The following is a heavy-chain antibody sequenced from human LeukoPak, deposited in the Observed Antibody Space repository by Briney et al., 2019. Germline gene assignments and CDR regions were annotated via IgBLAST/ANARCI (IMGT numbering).Heavy chain of an antibody. J-gene: IGHJ6*04. CDR2: INWSGGST. D-gene: IGHD3-16*01. CDR1: GFTFSSYA. V-gene: IGHV3-20*04. Sequence: PGGSLRLSCAASGFTFSSYAMSWVRQAPGKGLEWVSGINWSGGSTGYADSVQGRFTISRDNAKNSLYLQMNSLRADDTALYYCARDLASTDVWGKGTTVTVSS. CDR3: ARDLASTDV.